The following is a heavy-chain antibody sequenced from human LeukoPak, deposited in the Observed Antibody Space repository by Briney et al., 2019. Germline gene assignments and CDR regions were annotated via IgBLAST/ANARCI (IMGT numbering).Heavy chain of an antibody. CDR3: ARHAPDILTGYFDY. V-gene: IGHV4-59*08. J-gene: IGHJ4*02. CDR2: NYYSGST. Sequence: SETLSLTCTVSGGSISSYYWSWIRQPPGKGLEWIGYNYYSGSTNYNPSLKSRVTISVDTSKNQFSLKLSSVTAADTAVYYCARHAPDILTGYFDYWGQGTLVTVSS. CDR1: GGSISSYY. D-gene: IGHD3-9*01.